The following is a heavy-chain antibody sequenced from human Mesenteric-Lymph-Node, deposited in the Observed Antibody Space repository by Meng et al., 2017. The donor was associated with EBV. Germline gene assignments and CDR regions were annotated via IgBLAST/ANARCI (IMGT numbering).Heavy chain of an antibody. CDR2: IYHSGST. CDR1: GGSFSGKY. Sequence: VQLQQWGAGLLKPSETLSLTCAVYGGSFSGKYWSWIRQPPGKGLEWIGEIYHSGSTNYNPSLKSRVTISLDKSKNQFSLKLSSVTAADTAVYYCARAPLYGDNDWFDPWGQGTLVTVSS. J-gene: IGHJ5*02. V-gene: IGHV4-34*01. D-gene: IGHD4-17*01. CDR3: ARAPLYGDNDWFDP.